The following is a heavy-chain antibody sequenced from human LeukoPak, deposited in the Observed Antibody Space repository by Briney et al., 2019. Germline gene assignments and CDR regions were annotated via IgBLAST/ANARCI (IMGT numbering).Heavy chain of an antibody. V-gene: IGHV4-39*01. CDR1: GGSISSSNYY. J-gene: IGHJ6*03. Sequence: SETLSLTCTVSGGSISSSNYYWGWIRQPPGKGLEWIGSIYYSGSTYYNPSLKSRVTISVDTSMNQFSLKLSSVTAADTAVYYCARVYNYGLGSYYYYMDVWGKGTTVTVSS. CDR3: ARVYNYGLGSYYYYMDV. D-gene: IGHD3-10*01. CDR2: IYYSGST.